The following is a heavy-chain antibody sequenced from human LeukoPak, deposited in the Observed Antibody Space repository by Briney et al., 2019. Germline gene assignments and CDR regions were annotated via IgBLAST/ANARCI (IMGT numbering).Heavy chain of an antibody. CDR1: GGSISRGNYL. Sequence: SETLSLTCSVSGGSISRGNYLWGSIRQSPGKGLEWIGSISDSGSTFYNPSLKTRVTVSLGTSKNQFSLKVTSVTAADTAVYYCARWVGNRNWFDPWGQGTLVTVSS. D-gene: IGHD1-26*01. V-gene: IGHV4-39*07. CDR3: ARWVGNRNWFDP. CDR2: ISDSGST. J-gene: IGHJ5*02.